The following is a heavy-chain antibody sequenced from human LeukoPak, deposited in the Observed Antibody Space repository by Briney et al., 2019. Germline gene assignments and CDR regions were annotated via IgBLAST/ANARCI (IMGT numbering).Heavy chain of an antibody. J-gene: IGHJ4*02. CDR2: IRGKAYGGTT. V-gene: IGHV3-49*04. Sequence: GGSLRLSCTASGFTFGDYAMSWVRQAPGKGLEWVGFIRGKAYGGTTEYAASVKGRFTISRDDPKSIAYLQMNSLKTEDTAVYYCTRVWNSGSFDYWGQGTLVTVSS. D-gene: IGHD1-26*01. CDR1: GFTFGDYA. CDR3: TRVWNSGSFDY.